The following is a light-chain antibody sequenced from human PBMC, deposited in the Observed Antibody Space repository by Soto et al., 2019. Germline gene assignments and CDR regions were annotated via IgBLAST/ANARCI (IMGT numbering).Light chain of an antibody. CDR2: GSF. J-gene: IGKJ5*01. CDR1: QSVDKN. CDR3: QQYNDRHPIT. V-gene: IGKV3-15*01. Sequence: EIVMTQSPVTLSASPGESATLSCRASQSVDKNVAWYQQKPGQAPGLLIVGSFARATGIPARFSGSGSGSEFTLTISGLKSEDFAVYYCQQYNDRHPITFGHGTRLEI.